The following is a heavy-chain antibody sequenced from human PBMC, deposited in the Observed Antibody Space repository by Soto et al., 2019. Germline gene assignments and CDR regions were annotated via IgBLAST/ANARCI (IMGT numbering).Heavy chain of an antibody. CDR1: GYTFTSYG. Sequence: ASVKVSCKASGYTFTSYGISWVRQAPGQGLEWMGWISAYNGNTNYAQKLQGRVTMTTDTSTSTAYMELRSLRSDDTAVYYCARRNSGSYSPTPAAYWGQGTLVTVSS. J-gene: IGHJ4*02. D-gene: IGHD1-26*01. CDR2: ISAYNGNT. V-gene: IGHV1-18*01. CDR3: ARRNSGSYSPTPAAY.